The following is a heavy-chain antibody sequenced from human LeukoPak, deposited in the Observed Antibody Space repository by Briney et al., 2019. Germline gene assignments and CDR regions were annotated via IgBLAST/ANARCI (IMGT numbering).Heavy chain of an antibody. Sequence: GGSLRLSCATSGFTFSTYWMHWVRQVPGKRLVWVARIKGDGSSTRHADSMKGRFTISRDNAKNTLYLQMNSLRDEDTAVYYCVREGLECSGSSCQRAAFDYWGQGTLVTVSS. CDR2: IKGDGSST. CDR1: GFTFSTYW. D-gene: IGHD2-2*01. J-gene: IGHJ4*02. V-gene: IGHV3-74*01. CDR3: VREGLECSGSSCQRAAFDY.